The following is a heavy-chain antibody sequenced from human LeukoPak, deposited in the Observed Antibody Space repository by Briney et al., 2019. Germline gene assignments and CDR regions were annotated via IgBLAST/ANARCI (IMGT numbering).Heavy chain of an antibody. CDR2: IYYSGST. CDR1: GGSISSSSYY. D-gene: IGHD3-9*01. V-gene: IGHV4-39*07. CDR3: ARTWPIFWAFDI. Sequence: SETLSLTCTVSGGSISSSSYYWGWIRQPPGKGLEWIGSIYYSGSTYYNPSLKSRVTISVDTSKNQFSLKLSSVTAADTAVYYCARTWPIFWAFDIWGQGTMVTFSS. J-gene: IGHJ3*02.